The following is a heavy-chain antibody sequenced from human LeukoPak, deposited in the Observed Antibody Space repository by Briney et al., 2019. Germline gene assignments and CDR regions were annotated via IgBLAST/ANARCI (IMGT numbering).Heavy chain of an antibody. CDR2: INHSGST. V-gene: IGHV4-34*01. CDR1: GGSFSGYC. D-gene: IGHD3-10*01. Sequence: SETLSLTCAVYGGSFSGYCWSWIRQPPGKGLEWIGEINHSGSTNYNPSLKSRVTISVDTSKNQFSLKLSSVTAADTAVYYCARATYYYGSGSYKTHSYFDYWGQGTLVTVSS. J-gene: IGHJ4*02. CDR3: ARATYYYGSGSYKTHSYFDY.